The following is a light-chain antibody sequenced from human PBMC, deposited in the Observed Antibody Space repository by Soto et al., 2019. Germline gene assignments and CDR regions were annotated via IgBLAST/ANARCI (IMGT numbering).Light chain of an antibody. J-gene: IGKJ1*01. V-gene: IGKV1-5*03. Sequence: DIQMTQSPSTLSASVGDRVTITCRASQNINNWLAWHQQKPGKAPKLLIQKASNLESGVPSSFSGSGSWTEFSRTINSLQPDDSATYYCQQYKSYRTFGQGTKVDTK. CDR2: KAS. CDR1: QNINNW. CDR3: QQYKSYRT.